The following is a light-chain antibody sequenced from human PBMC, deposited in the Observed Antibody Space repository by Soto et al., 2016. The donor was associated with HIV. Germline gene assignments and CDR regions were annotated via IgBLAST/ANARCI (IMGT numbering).Light chain of an antibody. J-gene: IGKJ1*01. CDR3: QQSSRTPRT. V-gene: IGKV1-12*01. CDR1: QGVGSW. Sequence: DIHMTQSPSSVSAYVGDTVTITCRASQGVGSWLAWYQQKKGAAPTLLIYAASILQIGVPSRFRGSGSGTDFTLTINNLQPEDFATYYCQQSSRTPRTFGQGTKVEI. CDR2: AAS.